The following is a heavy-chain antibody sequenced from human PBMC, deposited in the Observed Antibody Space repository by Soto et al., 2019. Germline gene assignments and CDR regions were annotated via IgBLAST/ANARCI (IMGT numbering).Heavy chain of an antibody. CDR1: GFTPTTTP. Sequence: GGSLRLSCAGSGFTPTTTPLSWVRQPPGKGLEWVTTISGTASRTYYVDSVKGLCFISRDNSKNTVTLQMNNLTLDDTAVYYCANSFRYFDNWGQGTRVTVSS. V-gene: IGHV3-23*01. D-gene: IGHD1-20*01. CDR2: ISGTASRT. CDR3: ANSFRYFDN. J-gene: IGHJ4*02.